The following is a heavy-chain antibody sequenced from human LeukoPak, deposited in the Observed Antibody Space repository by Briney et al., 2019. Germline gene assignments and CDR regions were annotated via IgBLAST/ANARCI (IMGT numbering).Heavy chain of an antibody. Sequence: PGGSLRLSCAASGFTVSSNYMSWVRQAPGKGLEWVSVIYSGGSTYYADSVKGRLTISRDNAKNSLYLQMNSLRAEDTAVYYCAREFRIAAPLNYWGQGTLVTVSS. CDR3: AREFRIAAPLNY. D-gene: IGHD6-13*01. J-gene: IGHJ4*02. V-gene: IGHV3-66*01. CDR2: IYSGGST. CDR1: GFTVSSNY.